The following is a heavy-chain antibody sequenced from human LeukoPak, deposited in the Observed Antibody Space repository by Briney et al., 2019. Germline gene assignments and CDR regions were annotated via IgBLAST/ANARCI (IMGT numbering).Heavy chain of an antibody. V-gene: IGHV4-38-2*02. CDR1: GYSISSGYY. CDR2: IYHSGST. D-gene: IGHD5-12*01. Sequence: SETLSLTCTVSGYSISSGYYWGWIRQPPGKGLEWIGSIYHSGSTYYNPSLKSRVTISVDTSKNQFSLKLSSVTAADTAVYYCARVVQNSGYDTNNWFDPWGQGTLVTVSS. J-gene: IGHJ5*02. CDR3: ARVVQNSGYDTNNWFDP.